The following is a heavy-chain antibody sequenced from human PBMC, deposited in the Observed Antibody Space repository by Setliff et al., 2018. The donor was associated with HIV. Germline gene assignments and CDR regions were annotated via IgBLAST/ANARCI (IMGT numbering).Heavy chain of an antibody. CDR3: ARGPSSTHWSPGYFQH. CDR1: GFTFSSNW. D-gene: IGHD2-8*02. Sequence: SCVASGFTFSSNWLSWVRQAPGKGLEWVANIKQDGSEKYYVDSVKGRFNISRDNAKNSLYLQVNNLRAEDTAVYYCARGPSSTHWSPGYFQHWGQGTPVTVSS. V-gene: IGHV3-7*03. J-gene: IGHJ1*01. CDR2: IKQDGSEK.